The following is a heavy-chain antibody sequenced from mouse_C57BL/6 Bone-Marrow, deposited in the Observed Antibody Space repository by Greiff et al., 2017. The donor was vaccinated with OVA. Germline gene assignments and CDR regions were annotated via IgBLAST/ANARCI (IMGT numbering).Heavy chain of an antibody. J-gene: IGHJ3*01. D-gene: IGHD2-1*01. CDR3: ARKEIYYGNYTGFAY. CDR2: INPYNGGT. V-gene: IGHV1-19*01. CDR1: GYTFTDYY. Sequence: VQLQQSGPVLVKPGASVKMSCKASGYTFTDYYMNWVKQSHGKSLEWIGVINPYNGGTSYNQKFKGKATLTVDKSSSTAYMELNSLTSEDSAVYYCARKEIYYGNYTGFAYWGQGTLVTVSA.